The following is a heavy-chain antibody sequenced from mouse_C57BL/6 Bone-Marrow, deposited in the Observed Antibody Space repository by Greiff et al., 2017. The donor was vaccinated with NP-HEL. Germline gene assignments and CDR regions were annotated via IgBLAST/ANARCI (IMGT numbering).Heavy chain of an antibody. D-gene: IGHD1-1*01. J-gene: IGHJ4*01. CDR3: ARGHYGSSLYYAMDY. CDR1: GYAFTNYL. CDR2: INPGSGGT. Sequence: VQLQQSGAELVRPGTSVKVSCKASGYAFTNYLIEWVKQRPGQGLEWIGVINPGSGGTNYNEKFKGKATLTADKSSSTAYMPLSSLTSEDSAVYFCARGHYGSSLYYAMDYWGQGTSVTVSS. V-gene: IGHV1-54*01.